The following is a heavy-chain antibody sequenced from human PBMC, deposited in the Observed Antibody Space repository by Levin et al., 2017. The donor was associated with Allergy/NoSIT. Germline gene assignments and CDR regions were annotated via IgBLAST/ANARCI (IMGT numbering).Heavy chain of an antibody. CDR2: IYYSGST. CDR3: ATHSGPFDY. J-gene: IGHJ4*02. V-gene: IGHV4-39*01. D-gene: IGHD5-12*01. Sequence: PSETLSLTCTVSGGSISSSSYYWGWIRQPPGKGLEWIGSIYYSGSTYYNPSLKSRVTISVDTSKNQFSLKLSSVTAADTAVYYCATHSGPFDYWGQGTLVTVSS. CDR1: GGSISSSSYY.